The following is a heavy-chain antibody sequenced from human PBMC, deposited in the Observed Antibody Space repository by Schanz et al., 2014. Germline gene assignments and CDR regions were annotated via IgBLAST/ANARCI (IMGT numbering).Heavy chain of an antibody. J-gene: IGHJ6*02. CDR1: GGSISSGGYY. Sequence: QVQLQESGPGLVKPSQTLSLTCTVSGGSISSGGYYWSWIRQHPGKGLEWIGYIYYSGSTYYNPSLKSRVTISVDTSKTQFSLKLSSVTAADTAVYYCARGGRTTYNYYYGMDVWGQGTTVTVSS. D-gene: IGHD1-1*01. V-gene: IGHV4-31*03. CDR2: IYYSGST. CDR3: ARGGRTTYNYYYGMDV.